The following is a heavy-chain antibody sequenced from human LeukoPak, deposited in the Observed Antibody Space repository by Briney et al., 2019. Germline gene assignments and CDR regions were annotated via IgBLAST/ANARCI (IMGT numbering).Heavy chain of an antibody. D-gene: IGHD5-18*01. V-gene: IGHV4-30-4*01. CDR2: IYYSGST. Sequence: SETLSLTCTVSGGPISSGDYYWSWIRQPPGKGLEWIGYIYYSGSTYYNPSLKSRVTISVDTSKNQFSLKLSSVTAADTAVYYCARLFAWDTAMVTRLSPFFDYWGQGTLVTVSS. CDR1: GGPISSGDYY. J-gene: IGHJ4*02. CDR3: ARLFAWDTAMVTRLSPFFDY.